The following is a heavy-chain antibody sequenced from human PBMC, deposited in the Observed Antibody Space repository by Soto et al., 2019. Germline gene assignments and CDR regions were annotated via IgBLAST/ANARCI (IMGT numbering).Heavy chain of an antibody. CDR2: IYNSGNT. CDR3: ARRGYGPGFPYYYGMDV. V-gene: IGHV4-61*01. Sequence: SETLSLTCTVSGGSISSGNYYWSWIRQPPGKGLEWIGYIYNSGNTNYNPSLKSRVTMSVDTPKNQFSLKLSSVTAADTAVYYCARRGYGPGFPYYYGMDVWGQGTTVTVSS. CDR1: GGSISSGNYY. D-gene: IGHD3-10*01. J-gene: IGHJ6*02.